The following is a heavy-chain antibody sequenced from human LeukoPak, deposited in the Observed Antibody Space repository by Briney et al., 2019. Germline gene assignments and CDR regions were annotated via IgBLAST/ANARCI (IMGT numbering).Heavy chain of an antibody. CDR2: IRTKRYGGTM. Sequence: GGSLRLSCRTSGLTFADYGVGWFRQAPGKGLEWVGYIRTKRYGGTMEDAASVKGRIIISRDDSKNIAYLQMSSLKTEDTAVYYCARSYYDRAFDFWGQGTLVTVSS. V-gene: IGHV3-49*03. D-gene: IGHD3-22*01. CDR1: GLTFADYG. J-gene: IGHJ4*02. CDR3: ARSYYDRAFDF.